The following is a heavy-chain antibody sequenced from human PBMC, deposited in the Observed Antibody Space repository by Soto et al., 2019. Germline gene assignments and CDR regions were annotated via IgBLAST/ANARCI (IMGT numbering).Heavy chain of an antibody. Sequence: HPGGSLRLSCVVSVFPFGANAMSWVRQAPGKGLEWVSGLSNTGRRTSYADSVKGRFNISRDNSENTVYLQMNSLRVEDTAVYYCATEMGATQGPFDNWGQGTLVTV. CDR2: LSNTGRRT. CDR3: ATEMGATQGPFDN. V-gene: IGHV3-23*01. D-gene: IGHD1-26*01. CDR1: VFPFGANA. J-gene: IGHJ4*02.